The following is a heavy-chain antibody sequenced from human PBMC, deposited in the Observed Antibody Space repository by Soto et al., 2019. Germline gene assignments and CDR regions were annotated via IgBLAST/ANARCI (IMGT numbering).Heavy chain of an antibody. CDR3: ARVTITTDWYYPFDC. V-gene: IGHV3-30-3*01. Sequence: HPGGSLRLSCAASGFTFSSYAMHWVRQAPGMGLEWVAVISYDGSNKYYADSVKGRFSISRDNSRNTLYLQMNSLRAEDTAVYYCARVTITTDWYYPFDCWGQGTLVTVSS. J-gene: IGHJ4*02. CDR2: ISYDGSNK. D-gene: IGHD2-21*02. CDR1: GFTFSSYA.